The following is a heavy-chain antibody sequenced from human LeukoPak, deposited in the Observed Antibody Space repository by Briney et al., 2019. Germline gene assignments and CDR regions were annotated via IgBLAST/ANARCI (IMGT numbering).Heavy chain of an antibody. Sequence: GGSLRLSCAASGFTFSNYAMSWVRQAPGQGLEWVSAISGSAGYTYYADSVKGRFSISRDSSKNTLYLQLNSLRAEDTAVYYCAKELLYSGSYYSFDYWGQGTLVTVSS. V-gene: IGHV3-23*01. CDR2: ISGSAGYT. J-gene: IGHJ4*02. D-gene: IGHD1-26*01. CDR3: AKELLYSGSYYSFDY. CDR1: GFTFSNYA.